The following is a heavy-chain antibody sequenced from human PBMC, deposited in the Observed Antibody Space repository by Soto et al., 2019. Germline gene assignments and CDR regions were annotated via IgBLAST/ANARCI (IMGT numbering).Heavy chain of an antibody. V-gene: IGHV3-30-3*01. CDR3: ARGKVMNPGWFDP. CDR2: ISYDGSNK. D-gene: IGHD2-21*01. J-gene: IGHJ5*02. CDR1: GFTFSSYA. Sequence: QVQLVESGGGVVQPGRSLRLSGAASGFTFSSYAMHWVRQAPGKGLEWVAVISYDGSNKYYADSVKGRFTISRDNSKNTLYLQMNSLRAEDTAVYYCARGKVMNPGWFDPWGQGTLVTVSS.